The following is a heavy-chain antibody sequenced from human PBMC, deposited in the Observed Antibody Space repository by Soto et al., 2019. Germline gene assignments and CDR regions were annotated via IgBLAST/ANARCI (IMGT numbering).Heavy chain of an antibody. CDR3: ARRSTVSHHAIEV. CDR2: ISYDGSNK. CDR1: GFTFTSYE. Sequence: GRSLRLSCAASGFTFTSYEMHWVRQAPGKGLEWVAIISYDGSNKYYADSVKGRFTMSRDNSRNTLDLQMDSLRVGDTAVYYCARRSTVSHHAIEVWGQGTTVTVCS. V-gene: IGHV3-30-3*01. D-gene: IGHD4-4*01. J-gene: IGHJ6*02.